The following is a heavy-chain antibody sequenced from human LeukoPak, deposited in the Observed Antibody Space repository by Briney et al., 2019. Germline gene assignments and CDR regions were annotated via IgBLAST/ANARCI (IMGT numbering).Heavy chain of an antibody. D-gene: IGHD5-18*01. CDR1: GFTFSSYG. Sequence: GRSLRLSCAASGFTFSSYGMHWVRQAPGKGLEWVAVIWYDGSNKYYADSVKGRFTISRDNSKNTLYLQMNSLRAEDTAVYYCARDLWRKGYSYGLDYWGQGTLVTVPS. V-gene: IGHV3-33*01. CDR3: ARDLWRKGYSYGLDY. CDR2: IWYDGSNK. J-gene: IGHJ4*02.